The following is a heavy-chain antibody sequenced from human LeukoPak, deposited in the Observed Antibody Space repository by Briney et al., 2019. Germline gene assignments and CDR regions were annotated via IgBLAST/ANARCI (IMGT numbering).Heavy chain of an antibody. CDR1: GYTFIDYG. CDR2: ISTYNGHT. Sequence: ASVKVSCKASGYTFIDYGVSWVRQAPGQGLEWMGWISTYNGHTYYAQKLQGRVTMTTETSTSTAYMELRSLRSDDTAVYYCARDAAAAGPFDYWGQGTLVTVSS. J-gene: IGHJ4*02. D-gene: IGHD6-13*01. CDR3: ARDAAAAGPFDY. V-gene: IGHV1-18*01.